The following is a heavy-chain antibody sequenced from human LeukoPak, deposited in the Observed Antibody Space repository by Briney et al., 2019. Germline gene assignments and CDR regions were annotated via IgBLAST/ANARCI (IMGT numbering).Heavy chain of an antibody. CDR1: GFTVSSDY. J-gene: IGHJ6*02. Sequence: PGGSLRLSCAASGFTVSSDYMSWVRQAPGKGLEWVSVIYNGDRTYYGDSVKGRFTISRDNSKNMLYLQMNSLRVEDTAVYYCARDRYYYDSSGYSHGMDVWGQGTTVTVS. CDR3: ARDRYYYDSSGYSHGMDV. V-gene: IGHV3-66*01. D-gene: IGHD3-22*01. CDR2: IYNGDRT.